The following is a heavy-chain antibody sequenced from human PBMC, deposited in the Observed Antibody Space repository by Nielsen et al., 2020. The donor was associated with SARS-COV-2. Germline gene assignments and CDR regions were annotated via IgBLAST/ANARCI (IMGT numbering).Heavy chain of an antibody. D-gene: IGHD3-10*01. CDR2: IYPDDSDT. V-gene: IGHV5-51*01. CDR1: GYTFTTYW. J-gene: IGHJ6*02. Sequence: GESLKISCETSGYTFTTYWIGWVRQMPGKGLEWMGVIYPDDSDTRYSPSFQGQVTISADKSISTIYLQWRSLKASDSAMYYCAKEGRGDSGTERRGMDVWGRGTTVTVSS. CDR3: AKEGRGDSGTERRGMDV.